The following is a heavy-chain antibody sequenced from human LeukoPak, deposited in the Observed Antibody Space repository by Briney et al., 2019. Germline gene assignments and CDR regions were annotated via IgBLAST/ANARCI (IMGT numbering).Heavy chain of an antibody. CDR2: IYFSGST. V-gene: IGHV4-39*01. CDR1: GGSISSSNYY. CDR3: ARGRPTSYDFWSGYHPPFDY. Sequence: SETLSLTCSISGGSISSSNYYWGWIRQPPGKGLEWIGSIYFSGSTYYNVSLKSRVTISVDTSNNQFSLRLSSVTAADTAVYYCARGRPTSYDFWSGYHPPFDYWGQGTLVTVSS. J-gene: IGHJ4*02. D-gene: IGHD3-3*01.